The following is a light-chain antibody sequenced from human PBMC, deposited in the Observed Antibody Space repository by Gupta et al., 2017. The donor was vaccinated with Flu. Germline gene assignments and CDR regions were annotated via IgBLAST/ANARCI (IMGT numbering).Light chain of an antibody. CDR3: QSADSSGTYWV. V-gene: IGLV3-25*03. CDR2: KDI. J-gene: IGLJ3*02. Sequence: SYELPQPPSVSVSPRQTARITCTGDVFPKQYVYWYQQKAGRAPVLLIYKDIERPSGIPLRFSGSISGITGTLTTSGVQPEDEADYYCQSADSSGTYWVFGGGTKLTV. CDR1: VFPKQY.